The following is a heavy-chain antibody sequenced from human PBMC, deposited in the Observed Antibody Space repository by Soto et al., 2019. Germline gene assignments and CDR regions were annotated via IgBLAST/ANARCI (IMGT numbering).Heavy chain of an antibody. CDR1: GASISSYY. CDR2: IYYSGST. D-gene: IGHD1-1*01. J-gene: IGHJ2*01. CDR3: ARADRKKQTLHVSRTVNFDL. Sequence: ETLSPTCPVSGASISSYYWSWIRQPPGKGLEWIGYIYYSGSTNYNPSLKSRVTISVDTSKNQFSLKLSSVTAADTAVYYCARADRKKQTLHVSRTVNFDLWGRGTLVTVYS. V-gene: IGHV4-59*01.